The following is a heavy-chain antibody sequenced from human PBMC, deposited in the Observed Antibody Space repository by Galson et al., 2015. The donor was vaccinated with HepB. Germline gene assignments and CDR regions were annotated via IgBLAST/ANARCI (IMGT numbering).Heavy chain of an antibody. D-gene: IGHD7-27*01. CDR3: ARGLGIWYFDL. Sequence: SLRLSCAASGLTFNSYGMHWVRQAPGKGLEWVSVITFDGNDQDYADSVKGRFTISRDNSKSTLYLQMNSLRVEDTAVYFCARGLGIWYFDLWGRGTLVSVSS. CDR2: ITFDGNDQ. V-gene: IGHV3-33*05. CDR1: GLTFNSYG. J-gene: IGHJ2*01.